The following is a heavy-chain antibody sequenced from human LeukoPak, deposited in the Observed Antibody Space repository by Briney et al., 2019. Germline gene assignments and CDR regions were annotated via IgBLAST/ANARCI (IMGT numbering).Heavy chain of an antibody. CDR2: FDPEDGET. V-gene: IGHV1-24*01. Sequence: GASVKVSCKVSGYTLTELSMHWVRQAPGKGLEWMGGFDPEDGETIYAQKFQGRVTMTEDTSTDTAYMELSSLRSEDTAVYYCATDGVGATSWAFDIWGQGTMVTVSS. CDR1: GYTLTELS. CDR3: ATDGVGATSWAFDI. J-gene: IGHJ3*02. D-gene: IGHD1-26*01.